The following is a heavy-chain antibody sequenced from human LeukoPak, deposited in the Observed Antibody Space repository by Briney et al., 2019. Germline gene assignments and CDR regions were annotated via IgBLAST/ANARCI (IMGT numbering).Heavy chain of an antibody. CDR3: ARRYYGDVYYCDY. J-gene: IGHJ4*02. Sequence: SETLSLTCTVSGGSISSYYWTWIRQPPGKGLEWIGYIYYTGSTNYNPSLKSRITISADTSKNQFSLELSTVTAADTAVYYCARRYYGDVYYCDYWGQGTLVTVSS. D-gene: IGHD4-17*01. CDR2: IYYTGST. V-gene: IGHV4-59*08. CDR1: GGSISSYY.